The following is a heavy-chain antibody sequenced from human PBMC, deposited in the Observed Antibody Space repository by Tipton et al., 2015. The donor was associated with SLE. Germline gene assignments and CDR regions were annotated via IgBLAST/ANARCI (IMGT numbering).Heavy chain of an antibody. CDR3: AKDRGDYGDSYYFDY. D-gene: IGHD4-17*01. J-gene: IGHJ4*02. Sequence: SLRLSCADSGFTFSSYAMSWVRQAPGKGLEWVSVIYSGGSTYYADSVKGRFTISRDNSKNTLYLQMNSLRAEDTAVYYCAKDRGDYGDSYYFDYWGQGTLVTVSS. CDR2: IYSGGST. V-gene: IGHV3-23*03. CDR1: GFTFSSYA.